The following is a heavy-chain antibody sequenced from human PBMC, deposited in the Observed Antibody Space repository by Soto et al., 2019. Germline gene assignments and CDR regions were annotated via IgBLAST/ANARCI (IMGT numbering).Heavy chain of an antibody. CDR1: GFTFSNYG. D-gene: IGHD3-10*01. J-gene: IGHJ6*02. CDR2: ILNDGSNR. V-gene: IGHV3-33*01. Sequence: QVQLVESGGGVVQPGRSLRLSCAASGFTFSNYGMHWVRQAPGKGLERVAVILNDGSNRYHADSVKDRFTISRDNSKNMLYLQMNSLRAEDTAGYYCARDDEYSGNGMDVWGQGTTVTVS. CDR3: ARDDEYSGNGMDV.